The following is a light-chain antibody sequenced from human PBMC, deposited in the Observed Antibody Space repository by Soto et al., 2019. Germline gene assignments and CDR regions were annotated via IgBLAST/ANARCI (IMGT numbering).Light chain of an antibody. CDR1: SSNIGAGYD. J-gene: IGLJ1*01. CDR3: QSYDSSLSGYV. V-gene: IGLV1-40*01. CDR2: GNS. Sequence: QSVLTQPPSVSGAPGQRVTISCTGSSSNIGAGYDVHWYQQLPGTAPKLLIYGNSNRHSWVPDRFSGSKPGTSASLAITGRQAEDEADYYCQSYDSSLSGYVFGTGTKLTVL.